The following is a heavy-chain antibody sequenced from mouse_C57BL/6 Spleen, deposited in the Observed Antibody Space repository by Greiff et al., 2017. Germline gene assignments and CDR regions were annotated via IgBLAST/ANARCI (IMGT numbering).Heavy chain of an antibody. CDR1: GFSLSTSGMG. CDR3: ARSGYYGSGGFAY. D-gene: IGHD1-1*01. V-gene: IGHV8-12*01. J-gene: IGHJ3*01. CDR2: IYWDDDK. Sequence: QVQLKESGPGILQSSQTLSLTCSFSGFSLSTSGMGVSWIRQPSGKGLEWLAHIYWDDDKRYNPSLKSRLTISKDTSRNQVFLKITSVDTADTATYYCARSGYYGSGGFAYWGQGTLVTVSA.